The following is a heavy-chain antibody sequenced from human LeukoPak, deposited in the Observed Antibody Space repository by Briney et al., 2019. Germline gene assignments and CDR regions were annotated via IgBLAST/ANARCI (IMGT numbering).Heavy chain of an antibody. Sequence: GASVKVSCKASGYTFTGYYMHWVRQAPGQGLEWMGWINPNSGGTNYAQKFQGRVTMTRDTSISTAYMELSRLRSDDTAVYYCAKISSGWYGRNYYFDYWGQGTLVTVSS. V-gene: IGHV1-2*02. D-gene: IGHD6-19*01. CDR2: INPNSGGT. CDR1: GYTFTGYY. J-gene: IGHJ4*02. CDR3: AKISSGWYGRNYYFDY.